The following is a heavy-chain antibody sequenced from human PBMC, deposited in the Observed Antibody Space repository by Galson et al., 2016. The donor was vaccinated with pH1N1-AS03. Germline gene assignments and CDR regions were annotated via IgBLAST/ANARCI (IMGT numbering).Heavy chain of an antibody. J-gene: IGHJ1*01. CDR1: GDSFSSYA. CDR2: IIPIFGKP. V-gene: IGHV1-69*13. CDR3: ARDGPGIVRANAH. Sequence: SVKVSCKASGDSFSSYAFTWVRLAPGQGLEWMGGIIPIFGKPQYAQKFQGRVTITADESTTTVYMDLSSLISDDTAMNYWARDGPGIVRANAHWGQGTLVTVSS. D-gene: IGHD1-14*01.